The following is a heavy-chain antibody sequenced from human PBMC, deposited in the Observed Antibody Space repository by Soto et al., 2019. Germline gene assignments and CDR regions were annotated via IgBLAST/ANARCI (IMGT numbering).Heavy chain of an antibody. CDR1: GYPVTAYY. D-gene: IGHD3-3*01. J-gene: IGHJ3*02. Sequence: QLHLVQSGAVVKKPGASVTVSCSASGYPVTAYYMHWVRQAPGRGPEWMGGINPATGAAKYTQTLQGRVTRPRDRSPSKSFMELSGPTPQGPAVFYRARGGGIGVAGSAAVEMWGQGTLVTVSS. CDR3: ARGGGIGVAGSAAVEM. V-gene: IGHV1-2*02. CDR2: INPATGAA.